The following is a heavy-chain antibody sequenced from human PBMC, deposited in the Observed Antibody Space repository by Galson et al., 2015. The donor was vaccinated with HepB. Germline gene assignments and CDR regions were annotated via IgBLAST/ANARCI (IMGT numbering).Heavy chain of an antibody. CDR2: IRSKANSYAT. D-gene: IGHD3-10*01. J-gene: IGHJ6*03. CDR1: GFTFSGSA. CDR3: TRHGGITRLYYYYMDV. V-gene: IGHV3-73*01. Sequence: SLRLSCAASGFTFSGSAMHWVRQASGKGLEWVGRIRSKANSYATAYAASVKGRFTISRDDSKNTAYLQMNSLKTEDTAVYYCTRHGGITRLYYYYMDVWGKGTTVTVSS.